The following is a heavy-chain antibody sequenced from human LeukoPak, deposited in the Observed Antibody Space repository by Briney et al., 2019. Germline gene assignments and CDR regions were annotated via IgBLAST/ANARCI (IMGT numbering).Heavy chain of an antibody. CDR3: ARDTPTYYDVPGDWYFDL. CDR1: GFTFSSYW. CDR2: IKQDGSEK. Sequence: PGGSLRLSCAASGFTFSSYWMSWVRQAPGKGLEWVANIKQDGSEKYYVDSVKGRFTISRDNAKNSLYLQMNSLRAEDTAVYYCARDTPTYYDVPGDWYFDLWGRGTLVTVSS. J-gene: IGHJ2*01. V-gene: IGHV3-7*01. D-gene: IGHD3-3*01.